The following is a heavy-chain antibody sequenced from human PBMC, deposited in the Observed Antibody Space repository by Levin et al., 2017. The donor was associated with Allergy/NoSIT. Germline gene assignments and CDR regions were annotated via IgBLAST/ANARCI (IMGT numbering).Heavy chain of an antibody. D-gene: IGHD3-16*02. CDR2: IYPGDSDT. CDR3: ARASLEDYVWGSYRHPFDY. CDR1: GYSFTSYW. V-gene: IGHV5-51*01. Sequence: GESPKISCKGSGYSFTSYWIGWVRQMPGKGLEWMGIIYPGDSDTRYSPSFQGQVTISADKSISTAYLQWSSLKASDTAMYYCARASLEDYVWGSYRHPFDYWGQGTLVTVSS. J-gene: IGHJ4*02.